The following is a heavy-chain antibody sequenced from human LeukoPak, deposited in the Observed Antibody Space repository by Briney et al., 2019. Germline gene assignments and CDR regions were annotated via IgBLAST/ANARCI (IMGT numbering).Heavy chain of an antibody. J-gene: IGHJ4*02. D-gene: IGHD6-6*01. Sequence: ASVKVSCKVSGYSGFTLIELSMHWVRQAPGKGLEWMGTFDPEDGETIYAQKLQGRLTMTEDTSTDTAYMDLSSLEFDDTAVYYCATGVIVQDRGYWGQGTLVTVSS. V-gene: IGHV1-24*01. CDR3: ATGVIVQDRGY. CDR2: FDPEDGET. CDR1: GYSGFTLIELS.